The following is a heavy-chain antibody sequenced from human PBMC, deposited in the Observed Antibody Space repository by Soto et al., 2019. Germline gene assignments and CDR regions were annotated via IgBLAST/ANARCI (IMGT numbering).Heavy chain of an antibody. CDR2: IYYSGST. CDR1: GFLLSRYY. Sequence: SETLSLTLTLSGFLLSRYYRRWIRPPPGKGLEWIGYIYYSGSTNYNPSLKSRVTISVDTSKNQFSLKLSSVTAADTAVYYCARAKLRYFDWPMDVWGKGTTVTVSS. J-gene: IGHJ6*04. CDR3: ARAKLRYFDWPMDV. D-gene: IGHD3-9*01. V-gene: IGHV4-59*01.